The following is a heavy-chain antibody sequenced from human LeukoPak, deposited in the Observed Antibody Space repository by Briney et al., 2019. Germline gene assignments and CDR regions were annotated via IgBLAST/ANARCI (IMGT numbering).Heavy chain of an antibody. J-gene: IGHJ4*02. CDR3: ARDLVTGDRYDYFDY. V-gene: IGHV3-66*01. CDR1: GFTVSSNY. CDR2: IYSGGST. Sequence: GGSLRLSCAASGFTVSSNYMSWVRQAPGKGLEWVSVIYSGGSTYYADSVKGRFTISRDNSKNTLYLQMNSLRAEDTAVYYCARDLVTGDRYDYFDYWGQGTLVTVSS. D-gene: IGHD7-27*01.